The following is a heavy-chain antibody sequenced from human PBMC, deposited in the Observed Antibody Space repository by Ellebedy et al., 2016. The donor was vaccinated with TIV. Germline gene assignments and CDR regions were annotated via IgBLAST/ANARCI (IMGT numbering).Heavy chain of an antibody. CDR3: AREVVGCTGPKCYYGVDV. J-gene: IGHJ6*02. CDR2: VSYDGST. CDR1: GGSVNSAEYY. D-gene: IGHD2-8*02. Sequence: SETLSLXXTVSGGSVNSAEYYWNWIRQIPGKGLEWIAYVSYDGSTNYNPSLKSRVTISVDTSKNVFSLRATSVTPADTGVYYCAREVVGCTGPKCYYGVDVWGQGTTVTVSS. V-gene: IGHV4-61*08.